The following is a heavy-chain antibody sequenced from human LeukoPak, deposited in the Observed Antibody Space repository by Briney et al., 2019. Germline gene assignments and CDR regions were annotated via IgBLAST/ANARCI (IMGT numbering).Heavy chain of an antibody. Sequence: PGGFLRLSCAASEFTFSNYGMHWVRQAPGKGLEWVAVISYDGSNKYYADSVKGRFTISRDNSKNTLYLQMNSLRAEDTAIYYCARDWYYDILTGYDYWGQGTLVTVSS. D-gene: IGHD3-9*01. J-gene: IGHJ4*02. V-gene: IGHV3-30*03. CDR1: EFTFSNYG. CDR2: ISYDGSNK. CDR3: ARDWYYDILTGYDY.